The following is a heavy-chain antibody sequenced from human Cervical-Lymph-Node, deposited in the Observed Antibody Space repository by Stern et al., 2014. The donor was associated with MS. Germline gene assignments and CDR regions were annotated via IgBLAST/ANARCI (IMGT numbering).Heavy chain of an antibody. CDR2: IITIFGTA. Sequence: VQLVESRAEVKKPGSSGKVSCKASAGTFSSYAISWVRQAPGQGLEWMGGIITIFGTANYAQKFQGRVTITADESTSTAYMELSSLRSEDTAVYYCARGELKEGLVRGMDVWGQGTTVTVSS. CDR1: AGTFSSYA. V-gene: IGHV1-69*01. CDR3: ARGELKEGLVRGMDV. D-gene: IGHD1-26*01. J-gene: IGHJ6*02.